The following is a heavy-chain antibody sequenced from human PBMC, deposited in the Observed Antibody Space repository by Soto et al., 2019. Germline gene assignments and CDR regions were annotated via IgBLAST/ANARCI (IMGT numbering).Heavy chain of an antibody. CDR2: IYYSGST. CDR1: GGSISSSSYY. CDR3: ARHTLARRAGSGYFDY. V-gene: IGHV4-39*01. D-gene: IGHD3-10*01. Sequence: ASETLSLTCTVSGGSISSSSYYWGWIRQPPGKGLEWIGSIYYSGSTYYNPSLKSRVTISVDTSKNQFSLKLSSVTAADTAVYYCARHTLARRAGSGYFDYWGQGTLVTVSS. J-gene: IGHJ4*02.